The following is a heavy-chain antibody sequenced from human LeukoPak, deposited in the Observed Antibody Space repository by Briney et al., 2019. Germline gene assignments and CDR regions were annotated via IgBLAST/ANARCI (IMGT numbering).Heavy chain of an antibody. CDR1: GFTFSSYS. J-gene: IGHJ3*02. V-gene: IGHV3-21*01. CDR3: ARVREWELLDAFDI. Sequence: GGSLRLSCAASGFTFSSYSMNWVRQAPGKGLEWVSSISSSSSYIYYADSVKGRFTISRDNAKNSLYLQMNNLRAEDTAVYYCARVREWELLDAFDIWGQGTMVTVSS. CDR2: ISSSSSYI. D-gene: IGHD1-26*01.